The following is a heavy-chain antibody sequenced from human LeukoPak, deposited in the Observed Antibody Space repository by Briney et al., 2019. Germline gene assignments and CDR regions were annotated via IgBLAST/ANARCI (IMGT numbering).Heavy chain of an antibody. CDR2: VSGSGDTT. V-gene: IGHV3-23*01. CDR3: AKSDYYDESGHPSSFEY. D-gene: IGHD3-16*01. J-gene: IGHJ4*02. Sequence: GGSLRLSCAASGFTFSSYAMSWVRQPPGKGLEWVSGVSGSGDTTYYADSVKDRFTISRDNSKNTLYLQMDSLRAEDAAVYYCAKSDYYDESGHPSSFEYWGQGTLVTVSS. CDR1: GFTFSSYA.